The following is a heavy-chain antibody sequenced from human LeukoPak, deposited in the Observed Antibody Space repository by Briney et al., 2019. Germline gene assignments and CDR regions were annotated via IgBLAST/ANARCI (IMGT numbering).Heavy chain of an antibody. CDR1: GGSISSYY. Sequence: SETLSLTCTVSGGSISSYYWSWIRQPPGKGLEWIGYIYYSGSTNYNPSLKSRVTISVDTSKNQFSLKLSSVTAADTAVYYCARRDFWSGYYNYWGQGTLVTVSS. J-gene: IGHJ4*02. CDR3: ARRDFWSGYYNY. V-gene: IGHV4-59*01. CDR2: IYYSGST. D-gene: IGHD3-3*01.